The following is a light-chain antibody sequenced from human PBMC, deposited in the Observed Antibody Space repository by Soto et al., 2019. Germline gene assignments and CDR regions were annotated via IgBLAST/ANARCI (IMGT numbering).Light chain of an antibody. CDR2: EVS. Sequence: QSALTQPASVSGSPGQSITISCAGTSIDVGGYNYVSWYQQHPGKAPKLMIYEVSNRPSGVSNRFSGSKSGNTASLTISGLQAEDEADYYCSSYTRSSTLVFGGGTKLTVL. V-gene: IGLV2-14*01. J-gene: IGLJ2*01. CDR3: SSYTRSSTLV. CDR1: SIDVGGYNY.